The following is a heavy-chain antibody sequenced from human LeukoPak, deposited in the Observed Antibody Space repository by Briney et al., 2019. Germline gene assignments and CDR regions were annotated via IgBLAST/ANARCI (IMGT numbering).Heavy chain of an antibody. D-gene: IGHD4-17*01. Sequence: GGSLRLSCAASGFTFSSYAMSWVRQAPGKGLEWVSAISGSGGSTYYADSVKGRFTISRDNSKNTLYLQMNSLRAEDTAVYYCASYFDYGDYYYGMDVWGQGTTVTVSS. V-gene: IGHV3-23*01. CDR2: ISGSGGST. CDR1: GFTFSSYA. CDR3: ASYFDYGDYYYGMDV. J-gene: IGHJ6*02.